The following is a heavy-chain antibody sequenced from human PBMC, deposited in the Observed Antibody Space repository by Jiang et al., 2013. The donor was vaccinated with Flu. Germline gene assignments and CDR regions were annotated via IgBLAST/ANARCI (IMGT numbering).Heavy chain of an antibody. Sequence: PGLVKPSETLSLTCSVSGGSVSSGSYYWSWIRQPPGKGLEWIGYIYYSGTTNNNPSLKSRVTISVDTSKNQFSLKLNSVTAADTAVYYCARSALTMIAVGGMDVWGQGTTVTVSS. CDR1: GGSVSSGSYY. J-gene: IGHJ6*02. CDR2: IYYSGTT. CDR3: ARSALTMIAVGGMDV. D-gene: IGHD3-22*01. V-gene: IGHV4-61*01.